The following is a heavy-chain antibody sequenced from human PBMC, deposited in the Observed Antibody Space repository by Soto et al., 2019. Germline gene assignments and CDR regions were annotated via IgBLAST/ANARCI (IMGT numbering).Heavy chain of an antibody. D-gene: IGHD6-13*01. CDR3: AKKGLAAGLINWFES. CDR1: GYTFTNND. V-gene: IGHV1-8*01. J-gene: IGHJ5*01. Sequence: VASVKVSGKASGYTFTNNDINWVRQAPGQGLEWIGWMNTNTNTTDSAEVFEGRVSLTWDTSISTAYMQLNSLRPEDTALYYCAKKGLAAGLINWFESWGQGTLVTVSS. CDR2: MNTNTNTT.